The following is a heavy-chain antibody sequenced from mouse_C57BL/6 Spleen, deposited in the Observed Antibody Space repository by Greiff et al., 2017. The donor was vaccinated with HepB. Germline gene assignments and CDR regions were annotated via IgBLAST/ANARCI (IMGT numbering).Heavy chain of an antibody. J-gene: IGHJ1*03. CDR2: IDPSDSET. V-gene: IGHV1-52*01. CDR1: GYTFTSYW. Sequence: QVQLQQPGAELVRPGSSVKLSCKASGYTFTSYWMHWVKQRPIQGLEWIGNIDPSDSETHYNQKFKDKPTLTVDKSSSTAYMQLSSLTSVDSAVYYCARYPIYDGYYGYFDVWGTGTTVTVSS. D-gene: IGHD2-3*01. CDR3: ARYPIYDGYYGYFDV.